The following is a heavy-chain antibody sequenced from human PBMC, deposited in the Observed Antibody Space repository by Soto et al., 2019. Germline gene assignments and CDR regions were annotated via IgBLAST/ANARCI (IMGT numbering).Heavy chain of an antibody. D-gene: IGHD4-4*01. V-gene: IGHV4-4*01. CDR3: ATNSHYILGD. CDR1: SGSISSGHW. Sequence: QVQLQESGPGLVKPSGTLSLTCAVSSGSISSGHWWNWVRQPPGKGLEWIGEIYHSGSTNYNPSLKSRVTVSVDKSMNQFSLKLTSVTDADTAVYCCATNSHYILGDWGQGTTVSVSS. J-gene: IGHJ6*02. CDR2: IYHSGST.